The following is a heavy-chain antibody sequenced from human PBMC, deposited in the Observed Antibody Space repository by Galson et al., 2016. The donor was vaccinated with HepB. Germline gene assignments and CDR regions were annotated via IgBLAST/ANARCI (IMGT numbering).Heavy chain of an antibody. CDR1: GVIFSKYA. D-gene: IGHD3-3*01. Sequence: SLRLSCAASGVIFSKYAMHWVRQAPGQGLEWVAVIGYDGSHKYYAESVKGRFIISRDNSKNTLHLQMNGLRPEDTAVYYCAKIYDEFWSSYYYYHYGMDVWGKGTRVTVSS. CDR3: AKIYDEFWSSYYYYHYGMDV. CDR2: IGYDGSHK. J-gene: IGHJ6*04. V-gene: IGHV3-30*18.